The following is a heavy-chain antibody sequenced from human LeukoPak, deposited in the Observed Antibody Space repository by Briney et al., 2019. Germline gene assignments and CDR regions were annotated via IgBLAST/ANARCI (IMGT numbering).Heavy chain of an antibody. D-gene: IGHD3-10*01. CDR1: GFIFSNYW. J-gene: IGHJ4*02. CDR2: INSDGSST. Sequence: GGSLRLSCADSGFIFSNYWMHWVRQAPGKGLVCVSHINSDGSSTSYADSVKGRFTISRDNAKNTLYLQMNSLRAEDTAVYYCARGLYYGSGTYLYYFDYWGQGILVTVSS. CDR3: ARGLYYGSGTYLYYFDY. V-gene: IGHV3-74*01.